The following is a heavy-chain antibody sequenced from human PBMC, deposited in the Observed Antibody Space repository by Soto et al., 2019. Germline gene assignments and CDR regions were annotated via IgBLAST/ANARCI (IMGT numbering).Heavy chain of an antibody. D-gene: IGHD1-26*01. CDR2: IYYSGST. CDR1: VGSISSYY. Sequence: SETLSLTCTVSVGSISSYYWSWIRQPPGKGLEWIGYIYYSGSTNYNPSLKSRVTISVDTSKNQFSLKLSSVTAADTAVYYCARGARTGFDPWGQGTLVTVSS. CDR3: ARGARTGFDP. J-gene: IGHJ5*02. V-gene: IGHV4-59*01.